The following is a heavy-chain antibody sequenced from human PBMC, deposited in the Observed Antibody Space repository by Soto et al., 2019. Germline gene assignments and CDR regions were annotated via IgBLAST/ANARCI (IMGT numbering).Heavy chain of an antibody. CDR1: GASISRSY. J-gene: IGHJ4*02. D-gene: IGHD6-6*01. V-gene: IGHV4-59*01. CDR2: IFHSVTT. Sequence: SETLSLTSTVSGASISRSYWSWIREPPGEGVEWSGYIFHSVTTNYNPSLKSRVTISVDTSKNQFSLTLSSLTTAGTAVYFCARGGNRYSSTSSGVGGFDYWGQGTLVTVS. CDR3: ARGGNRYSSTSSGVGGFDY.